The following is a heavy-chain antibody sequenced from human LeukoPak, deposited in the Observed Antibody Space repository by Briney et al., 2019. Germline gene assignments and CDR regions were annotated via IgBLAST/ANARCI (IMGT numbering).Heavy chain of an antibody. CDR3: ARQYSSSWYTDY. Sequence: PSETLSLTCTVSGGSISSSSYYWGWIRQPPGKGLEWIGSIYYSGSTYYSPSLKSRVTISVDTSKNQFSLKLSSVTAADTAVYYCARQYSSSWYTDYWGQGTLVTVSS. CDR1: GGSISSSSYY. V-gene: IGHV4-39*01. D-gene: IGHD6-13*01. J-gene: IGHJ4*02. CDR2: IYYSGST.